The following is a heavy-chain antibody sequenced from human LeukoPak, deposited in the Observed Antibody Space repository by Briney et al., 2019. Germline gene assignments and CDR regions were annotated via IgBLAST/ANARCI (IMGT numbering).Heavy chain of an antibody. D-gene: IGHD6-6*01. Sequence: SETLSLTCTISGGSISNYFWNWIRQPPGKGLEWIGYVYYSGSTNYNPSLKSRVTMSVDTSKNQFSLKLSSVTAADTAVYYCARGSKVAARIYYYYYMDVWGKGTTVTVSS. CDR1: GGSISNYF. V-gene: IGHV4-59*12. CDR2: VYYSGST. CDR3: ARGSKVAARIYYYYYMDV. J-gene: IGHJ6*03.